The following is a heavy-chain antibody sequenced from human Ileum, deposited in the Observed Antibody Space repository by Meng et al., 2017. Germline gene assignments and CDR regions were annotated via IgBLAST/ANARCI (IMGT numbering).Heavy chain of an antibody. CDR1: GFSFSDYE. CDR2: ITSGVTVT. J-gene: IGHJ4*01. V-gene: IGHV3-48*03. D-gene: IGHD5-18*01. CDR3: ARKSYNYGLHI. Sequence: GESLKISCVASGFSFSDYEMAWVRQAPGKGLEFISYITSGVTVTLYADSVKGRFTVSRDNAENSLYLQMNSLRAGDTAVYYCARKSYNYGLHIWGQGTLVTVSS.